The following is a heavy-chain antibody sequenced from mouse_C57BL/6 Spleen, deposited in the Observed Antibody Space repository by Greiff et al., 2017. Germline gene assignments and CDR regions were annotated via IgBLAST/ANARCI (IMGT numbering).Heavy chain of an antibody. D-gene: IGHD1-1*01. J-gene: IGHJ1*03. Sequence: QVQLQQSGAELARPGASVKLSCKASGYTFTSYGISWVKQRTGQGLEWIGEIYPRSGNTYYNEQFKGKATLTADTSSSTAYMALRSLTSDDSAVYFCALRGDYYGSSYDWYFDVWGTGTTVTVSS. CDR1: GYTFTSYG. CDR2: IYPRSGNT. V-gene: IGHV1-81*01. CDR3: ALRGDYYGSSYDWYFDV.